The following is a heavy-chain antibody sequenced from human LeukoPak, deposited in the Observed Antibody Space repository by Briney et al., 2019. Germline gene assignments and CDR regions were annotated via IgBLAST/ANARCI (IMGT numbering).Heavy chain of an antibody. D-gene: IGHD6-13*01. CDR1: GYTFTSYD. Sequence: ASVKVSCKASGYTFTSYDINWVRQATGQGLEWMGWMNPNSGNTGYAQKFQGRVTMTRNTSISTAYMELSSLRSEDTAVYYRAIRYSSSWYVFSNKFDYWGQGTLVTVSS. V-gene: IGHV1-8*01. CDR2: MNPNSGNT. J-gene: IGHJ4*02. CDR3: AIRYSSSWYVFSNKFDY.